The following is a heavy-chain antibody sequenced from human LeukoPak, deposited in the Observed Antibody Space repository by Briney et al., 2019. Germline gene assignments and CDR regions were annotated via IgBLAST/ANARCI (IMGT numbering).Heavy chain of an antibody. D-gene: IGHD3-3*01. CDR1: GFTFSNYW. V-gene: IGHV3-7*01. J-gene: IGHJ6*03. Sequence: GGSLRLSCVASGFTFSNYWLTWVRQAPGKGLECVANIKQDGSEKSYVDSVKGRFTISRDNAKNSVYLQMNSLRVEDTAVYYCARSGLRFLEWGPLYMDVWGKGTTVTVSS. CDR2: IKQDGSEK. CDR3: ARSGLRFLEWGPLYMDV.